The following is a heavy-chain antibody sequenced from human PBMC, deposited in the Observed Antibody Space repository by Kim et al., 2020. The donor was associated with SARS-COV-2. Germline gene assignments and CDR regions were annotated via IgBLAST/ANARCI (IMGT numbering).Heavy chain of an antibody. D-gene: IGHD3-10*01. Sequence: GGSLRLSCAASGFTFSSYIMHWVRQAPGKGLEWVAIISSDGIKKEYADSVRGRFTISRDNSENTLYLQMNSLRPEDTAVYYCARKASGYFGSGTYYNGQLDYWGQGTLVTVSS. V-gene: IGHV3-30*04. CDR1: GFTFSSYI. CDR2: ISSDGIKK. J-gene: IGHJ4*02. CDR3: ARKASGYFGSGTYYNGQLDY.